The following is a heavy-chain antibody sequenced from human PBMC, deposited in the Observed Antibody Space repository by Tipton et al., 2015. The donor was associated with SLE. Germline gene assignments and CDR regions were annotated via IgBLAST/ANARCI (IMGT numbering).Heavy chain of an antibody. CDR2: IHHSAST. V-gene: IGHV4-34*01. Sequence: TLSLTCAVYGGSFSGYYWSWVRQPPGSGLEWIGKIHHSASTNYNPSLKSRVTISVDTSKNQFSLKLSSVTAADTAVYYCARVRAASDAFDIWGQGTMVTVSS. D-gene: IGHD6-13*01. CDR1: GGSFSGYY. CDR3: ARVRAASDAFDI. J-gene: IGHJ3*02.